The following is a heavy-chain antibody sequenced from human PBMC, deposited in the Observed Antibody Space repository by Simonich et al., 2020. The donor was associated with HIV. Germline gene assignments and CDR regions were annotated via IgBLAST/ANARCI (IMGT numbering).Heavy chain of an antibody. Sequence: QMQLQQWGAGLLKPSETLSLTCAVYGGSFSGYYWTWIRQPPGKGLEWIGEINHSGSTNYNPSLKGRVAISVDTSKNQVSLKVSSVTAADTAVYYCARTGSAYNSGWYYSDYWGQGTLVTVSS. CDR3: ARTGSAYNSGWYYSDY. D-gene: IGHD6-19*01. V-gene: IGHV4-34*01. CDR1: GGSFSGYY. J-gene: IGHJ4*02. CDR2: INHSGST.